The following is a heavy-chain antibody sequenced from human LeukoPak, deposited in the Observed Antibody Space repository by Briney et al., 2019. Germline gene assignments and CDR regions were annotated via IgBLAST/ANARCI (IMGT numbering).Heavy chain of an antibody. CDR2: INHSGST. D-gene: IGHD3-22*01. J-gene: IGHJ4*02. CDR3: ARLAYYDSSGKDY. CDR1: GGSFSGYY. V-gene: IGHV4-34*01. Sequence: SETLSLTCAVYGGSFSGYYWSWIRQPPGKGLEWIGEINHSGSTNYNPSLKSRVTISVDTSKNQFSLKLSSVTAADTAVYYCARLAYYDSSGKDYWGQGTLVTVSS.